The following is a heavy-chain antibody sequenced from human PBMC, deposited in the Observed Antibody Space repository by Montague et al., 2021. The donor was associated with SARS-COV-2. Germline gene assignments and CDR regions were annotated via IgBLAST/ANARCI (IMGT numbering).Heavy chain of an antibody. CDR1: GFSLSTSGVG. CDR3: ARRITIYAFDI. V-gene: IGHV2-5*02. CDR2: IHWDDDK. D-gene: IGHD3-3*01. J-gene: IGHJ3*02. Sequence: PALVKPTQTLTLTCTFSGFSLSTSGVGVGWIRQPPGKALEWLALIHWDDDKRYSPSLKSRLTITEDTSKNQVVLTMTNMDPVDTATYYCARRITIYAFDIWGQGTMVTVSS.